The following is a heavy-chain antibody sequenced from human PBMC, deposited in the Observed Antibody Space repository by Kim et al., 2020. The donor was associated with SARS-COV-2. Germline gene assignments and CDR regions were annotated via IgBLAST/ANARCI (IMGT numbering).Heavy chain of an antibody. V-gene: IGHV3-11*01. J-gene: IGHJ6*02. Sequence: GGSLRLSRAASGFTFSDYYMSWIRQAPGKGLEWVSYISSSGSTIYYADSVKGRFTISRDNAKNSLYLQMNSLRAEDTAVYYCARAWYSSGSKSYYYYGMDVWGQGTTVTVSS. CDR1: GFTFSDYY. CDR3: ARAWYSSGSKSYYYYGMDV. CDR2: ISSSGSTI. D-gene: IGHD6-19*01.